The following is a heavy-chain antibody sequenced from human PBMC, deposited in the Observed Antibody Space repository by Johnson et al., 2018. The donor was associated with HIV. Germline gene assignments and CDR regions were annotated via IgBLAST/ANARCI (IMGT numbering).Heavy chain of an antibody. D-gene: IGHD5-18*01. CDR1: CFTFICYG. CDR3: AKGGGQLWFYIAFDI. V-gene: IGHV3-30*02. J-gene: IGHJ3*02. CDR2: IRYDGSNK. Sequence: QVQLVESGGGVFQPGASLRLSCTSSCFTFICYGIHLVRQAPGKGLEWVAFIRYDGSNKYYADSVKGRFTISRDNSKNPLYLQMNSLRAEDTAVYYCAKGGGQLWFYIAFDIWGQGTMVTVSS.